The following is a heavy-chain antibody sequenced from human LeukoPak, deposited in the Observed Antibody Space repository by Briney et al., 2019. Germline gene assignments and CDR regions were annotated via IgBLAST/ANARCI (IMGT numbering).Heavy chain of an antibody. CDR3: ARASGPFDY. CDR1: LFTFSVYG. J-gene: IGHJ4*02. Sequence: GRSLRLSCAASLFTFSVYGMHWVRQAPGKGLEWVAVIWNDGSNKYYADSVKGRFTISRDNSKNTLYLQMNSLRAEDKAVYSCARASGPFDYWGQGTLVTVSS. CDR2: IWNDGSNK. V-gene: IGHV3-33*01. D-gene: IGHD3-10*01.